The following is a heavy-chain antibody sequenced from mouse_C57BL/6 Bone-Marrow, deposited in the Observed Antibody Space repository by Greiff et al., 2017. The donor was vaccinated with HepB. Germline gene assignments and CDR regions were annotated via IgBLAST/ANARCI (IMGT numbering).Heavy chain of an antibody. Sequence: QVQLKQSGAELVRPGASVKLSCKASGYTFTDYYINWVKQRPGQGLEWIARIYPGSGNTYYNEKFKGKATLTAEKSSSTAYMQLSSLTSEDSAVYFCARWLPSWFAYWGQGTLVTVSA. CDR1: GYTFTDYY. J-gene: IGHJ3*01. V-gene: IGHV1-76*01. CDR3: ARWLPSWFAY. CDR2: IYPGSGNT. D-gene: IGHD2-2*01.